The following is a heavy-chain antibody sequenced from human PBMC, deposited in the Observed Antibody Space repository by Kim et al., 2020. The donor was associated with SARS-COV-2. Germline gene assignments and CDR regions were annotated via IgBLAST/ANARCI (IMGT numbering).Heavy chain of an antibody. V-gene: IGHV3-13*01. CDR3: ARDSIVGAGMCYYYYGMDV. CDR1: GFTFSSYD. J-gene: IGHJ6*02. Sequence: GGSLRLSCAASGFTFSSYDMHWVRQATGKGLEWVSAIGTAGDTYYPGSVKGRFTISRENAKNSLYLQMNSLRAGDTAVYYCARDSIVGAGMCYYYYGMDVWGQGTTVTVSS. CDR2: IGTAGDT. D-gene: IGHD1-26*01.